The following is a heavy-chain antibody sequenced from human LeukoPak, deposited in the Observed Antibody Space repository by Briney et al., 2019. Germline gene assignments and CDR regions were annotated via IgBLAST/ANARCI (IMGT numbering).Heavy chain of an antibody. V-gene: IGHV3-30*18. D-gene: IGHD3-22*01. Sequence: GGSLRLSCAASGFTFSSYGMHWVRQAPGKGLEWVAVISYDGSNKYYADSVKGRFTISRDNSKNTLYLQMNRLRAEDTAVYYCAKDGITMIVDGYFDYWGQGTLVTVSS. CDR2: ISYDGSNK. CDR1: GFTFSSYG. J-gene: IGHJ4*02. CDR3: AKDGITMIVDGYFDY.